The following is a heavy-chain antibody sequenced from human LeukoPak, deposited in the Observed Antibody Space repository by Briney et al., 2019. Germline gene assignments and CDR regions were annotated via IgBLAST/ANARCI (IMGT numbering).Heavy chain of an antibody. CDR1: GGSISSSSYY. Sequence: SETLSLTCTVSGGSISSSSYYWGWIRQPPGKGLEWIGSIYYSGSTYYNPPLKSRVTISVDTSKNQFSLKLSSVTAADTAVYYCARAPLLRRRFDPWGQGTLVTVSS. J-gene: IGHJ5*02. CDR3: ARAPLLRRRFDP. V-gene: IGHV4-39*07. CDR2: IYYSGST. D-gene: IGHD1-26*01.